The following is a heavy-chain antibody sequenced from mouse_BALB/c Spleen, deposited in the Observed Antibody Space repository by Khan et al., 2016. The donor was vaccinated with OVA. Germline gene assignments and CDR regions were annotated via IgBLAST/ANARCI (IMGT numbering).Heavy chain of an antibody. J-gene: IGHJ3*01. CDR1: GYTFTNYW. CDR3: ARGYFGNYEFAY. V-gene: IGHV1S132*01. Sequence: QVQLQQSEAELVKPGASVKLSCKTSGYTFTNYWLQWIKQRPGQGLEWIGEIFPGTGTTYYNENFKGKATLTLDTSSTTAYMQLSSLTSEDSAVYFCARGYFGNYEFAYWGQGTLVTVSA. CDR2: IFPGTGTT. D-gene: IGHD2-1*01.